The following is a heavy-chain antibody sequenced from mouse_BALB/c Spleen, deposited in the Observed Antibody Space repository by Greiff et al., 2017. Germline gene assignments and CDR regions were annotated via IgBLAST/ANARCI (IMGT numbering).Heavy chain of an antibody. D-gene: IGHD1-2*01. CDR1: GFTFTDYY. J-gene: IGHJ2*01. Sequence: EVQRVESGGGLVQPGGSLRLSCATSGFTFTDYYMSWVRQPPGKALEWLGFIRNKANGYTTEYSASVKGRFTISRDNSQSILYLQMNTLRAEDSATYYCARDDYGYTFDYWGQGTTLTVSS. CDR3: ARDDYGYTFDY. CDR2: IRNKANGYTT. V-gene: IGHV7-3*02.